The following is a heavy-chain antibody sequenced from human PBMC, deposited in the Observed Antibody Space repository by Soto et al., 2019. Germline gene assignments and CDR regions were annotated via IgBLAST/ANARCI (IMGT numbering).Heavy chain of an antibody. CDR1: GYTFTSYG. CDR3: ARVLWYDFWSGYYTSGYFDY. D-gene: IGHD3-3*01. CDR2: ISAYNGNT. J-gene: IGHJ4*02. V-gene: IGHV1-18*04. Sequence: GASVKVSCKASGYTFTSYGISWVRQAPGQGLEWMGWISAYNGNTNYAQKLQGRVTITTDTSTSTAYMELRSLRSDDTAVYYCARVLWYDFWSGYYTSGYFDYWGQGTLVTVSS.